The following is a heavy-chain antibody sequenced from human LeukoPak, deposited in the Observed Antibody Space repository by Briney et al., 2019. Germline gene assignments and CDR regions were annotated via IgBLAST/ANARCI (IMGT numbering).Heavy chain of an antibody. V-gene: IGHV3-23*01. D-gene: IGHD4-11*01. CDR1: GFTFSSYA. Sequence: QSGGSLRLSCAASGFTFSSYAMSWVRQAPGKGLEWVSPISGSGGSTYYADSVKGRFTISRDNSKNTLYLQMNSLRAEDTAVYYCAKMWSYRNPDYYYYYMDVWGKGTTVTVSS. CDR3: AKMWSYRNPDYYYYYMDV. J-gene: IGHJ6*03. CDR2: ISGSGGST.